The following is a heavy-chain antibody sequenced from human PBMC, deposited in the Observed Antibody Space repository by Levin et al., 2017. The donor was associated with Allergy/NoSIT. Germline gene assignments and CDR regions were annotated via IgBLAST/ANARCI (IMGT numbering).Heavy chain of an antibody. CDR1: GGSVSSYY. CDR2: IYYSGST. CDR3: ARGTSNSGWYYGY. D-gene: IGHD6-19*01. V-gene: IGHV4-59*02. J-gene: IGHJ4*02. Sequence: GSLRLSCTVSGGSVSSYYWNWIRQPPGKGLEWIGYIYYSGSTNYNPSLKSRVTISLDTSKNQFSLKLSSVTAADTAVYYCARGTSNSGWYYGYWGQGTLVTVSS.